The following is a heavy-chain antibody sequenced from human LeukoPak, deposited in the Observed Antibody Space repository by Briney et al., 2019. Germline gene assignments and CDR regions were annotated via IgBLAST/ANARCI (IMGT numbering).Heavy chain of an antibody. Sequence: SETLSLTCTVSGGSISNYYWSWIRQPPGEGLEWIGYFYYSVSTSYNPSLKSRVTILEDTSKNQFSLKLTSVTAADTAVYFCARGGYYGMDVWGQATTVTVSS. CDR3: ARGGYYGMDV. J-gene: IGHJ6*02. CDR1: GGSISNYY. D-gene: IGHD3-16*01. V-gene: IGHV4-59*08. CDR2: FYYSVST.